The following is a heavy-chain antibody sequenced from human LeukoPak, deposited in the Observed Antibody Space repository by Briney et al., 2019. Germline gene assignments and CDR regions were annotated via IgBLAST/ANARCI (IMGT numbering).Heavy chain of an antibody. CDR1: GGSKSSYY. J-gene: IGHJ3*02. V-gene: IGHV4-59*08. D-gene: IGHD3-10*01. Sequence: SETLSLTCSVSGGSKSSYYWSWIRQPPGKGLEWIGYIYYSGSTNYNPSLKSRVTISVDTSKNQFSLKLGSVTAADTAVYYCARRSGSYEDAFDIWGQGTMVTVSS. CDR3: ARRSGSYEDAFDI. CDR2: IYYSGST.